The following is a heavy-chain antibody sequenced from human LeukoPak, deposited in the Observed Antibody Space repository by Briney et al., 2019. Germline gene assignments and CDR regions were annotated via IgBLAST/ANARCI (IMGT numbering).Heavy chain of an antibody. Sequence: GGSLRLSCAASGFTFSSSAMSWVRQVPGKGLEWVSGISASGGSTSYADSVRGRFTISRDNAKNSLYLQMNSLRAEDTAVYYCARDSPYCSSTNCYFDYWGQGTLVTVSS. CDR1: GFTFSSSA. CDR2: ISASGGST. J-gene: IGHJ4*02. CDR3: ARDSPYCSSTNCYFDY. V-gene: IGHV3-23*01. D-gene: IGHD2-2*01.